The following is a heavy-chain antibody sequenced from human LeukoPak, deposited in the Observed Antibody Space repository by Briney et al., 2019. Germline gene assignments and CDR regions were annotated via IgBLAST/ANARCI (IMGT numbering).Heavy chain of an antibody. CDR1: GYTFTSYG. Sequence: ASVKVSCKASGYTFTSYGISWVRQAPGQGLEWMGWISAYNGNTNYAQKLQGKVTMTTDTSTSTAYMELRSPRSDDTAVYYCASWYYYDSSGSYYFDYWGQGTLVTVPS. CDR3: ASWYYYDSSGSYYFDY. J-gene: IGHJ4*02. D-gene: IGHD3-22*01. V-gene: IGHV1-18*01. CDR2: ISAYNGNT.